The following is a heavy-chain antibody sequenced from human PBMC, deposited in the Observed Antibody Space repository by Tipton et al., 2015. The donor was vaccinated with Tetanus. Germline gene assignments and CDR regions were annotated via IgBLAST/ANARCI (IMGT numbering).Heavy chain of an antibody. V-gene: IGHV4-39*01. J-gene: IGHJ3*02. CDR1: DGPVSSSSYY. CDR2: ISNSGTS. D-gene: IGHD3-22*01. Sequence: TLSLTCSVSDGPVSSSSYYWGWIRHHPGRGLEWIASISNSGTSYNNPSFRSRVTISVDTSKNQFSLKLNSVTAADTAVYYCARRGDYVFYYESSGYLWGAAFDIWGQGTMVSVSA. CDR3: ARRGDYVFYYESSGYLWGAAFDI.